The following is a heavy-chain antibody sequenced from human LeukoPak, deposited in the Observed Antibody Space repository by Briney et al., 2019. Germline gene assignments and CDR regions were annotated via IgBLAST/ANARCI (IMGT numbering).Heavy chain of an antibody. J-gene: IGHJ5*02. V-gene: IGHV1-8*01. Sequence: RASVKVSCKASGYTFTSYDINWVRQATGQGLEWMGWMNPNSGNTGYAQKFQGRVTMTRNTSISTAYMELSSLRSEDTAVYYCARRDDFWSGYVWFDPWGQGTPVTVSS. CDR3: ARRDDFWSGYVWFDP. CDR2: MNPNSGNT. D-gene: IGHD3-3*01. CDR1: GYTFTSYD.